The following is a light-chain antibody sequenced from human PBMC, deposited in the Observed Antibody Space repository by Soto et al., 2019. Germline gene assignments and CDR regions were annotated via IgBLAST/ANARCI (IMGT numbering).Light chain of an antibody. Sequence: DLQMTQSPSTLSASVGDRVTITCRASQSISSWLAWYQQKPGKAPKLLIYKASSLESGVPSRFSGSGSGTEFTLTTSSLQPDDFATYYCQHLGTFGQGTKVEIK. CDR2: KAS. CDR1: QSISSW. CDR3: QHLGT. V-gene: IGKV1-5*03. J-gene: IGKJ1*01.